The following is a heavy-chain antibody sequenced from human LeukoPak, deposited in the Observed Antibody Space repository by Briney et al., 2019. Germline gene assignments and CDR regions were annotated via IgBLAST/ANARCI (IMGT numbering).Heavy chain of an antibody. D-gene: IGHD1-26*01. J-gene: IGHJ5*02. V-gene: IGHV7-4-1*02. Sequence: ASVKVSCKASGYTFTSYGISWVRQAPGQGLEWMGWINTKTGNPTYAQGFTGRFVFSLDTSVSTAYLQISSLKAEDTAVYYCARDRGWVGATHFNWFDPWGQGTLVTVSS. CDR3: ARDRGWVGATHFNWFDP. CDR1: GYTFTSYG. CDR2: INTKTGNP.